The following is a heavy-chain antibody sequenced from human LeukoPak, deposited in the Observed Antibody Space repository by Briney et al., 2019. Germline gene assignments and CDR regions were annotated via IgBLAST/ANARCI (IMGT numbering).Heavy chain of an antibody. CDR1: GGSFSGYY. Sequence: ETLSLTCAVYGGSFSGYYWSWIRQPPGKGLEWVSTISNSGGTTYYADSVKGRFTISRDDSENTLYLQMNSLRGEDTAVYFCARGKGLAYYYYSFDYWGQGTLVTVSS. V-gene: IGHV3-23*01. J-gene: IGHJ4*02. CDR2: ISNSGGTT. CDR3: ARGKGLAYYYYSFDY. D-gene: IGHD3-16*01.